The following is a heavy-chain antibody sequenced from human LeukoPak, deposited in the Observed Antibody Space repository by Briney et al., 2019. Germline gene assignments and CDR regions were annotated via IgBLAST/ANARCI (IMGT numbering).Heavy chain of an antibody. CDR2: IIPIFGTA. J-gene: IGHJ6*02. CDR3: ARDIVVVVAATDQPTRYGMDV. CDR1: GYTFTSYG. Sequence: GASVKVSCKASGYTFTSYGISWVRQAPGQGLEWMGGIIPIFGTANYAQKFQGRVTITADESTSTAYMELSSLRSEDTAVYYCARDIVVVVAATDQPTRYGMDVWGQGTTVTVSS. V-gene: IGHV1-69*13. D-gene: IGHD2-15*01.